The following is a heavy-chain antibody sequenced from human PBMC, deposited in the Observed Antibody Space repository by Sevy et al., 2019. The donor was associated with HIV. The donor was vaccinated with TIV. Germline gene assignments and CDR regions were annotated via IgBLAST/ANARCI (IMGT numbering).Heavy chain of an antibody. D-gene: IGHD3-22*01. CDR3: ATTKDYYDSSGYPFDY. V-gene: IGHV1-24*01. CDR2: FDPEDGDPEDGKT. CDR1: GYTLAKFS. J-gene: IGHJ4*02. Sequence: ASVKVSCKVSGYTLAKFSIDWVRQAPGKGLEWMTSFDPEDGDPEDGKTIYAQKFLGRVTMTEDTSTDTAYMELSSLRSDDTAVYDCATTKDYYDSSGYPFDYWGQGTLVTVSS.